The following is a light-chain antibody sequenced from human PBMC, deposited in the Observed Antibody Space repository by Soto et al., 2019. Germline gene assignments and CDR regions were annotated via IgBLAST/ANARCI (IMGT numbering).Light chain of an antibody. V-gene: IGLV2-14*01. CDR2: DVS. CDR3: SSYTSSSTLAV. CDR1: SSDVGGYNY. J-gene: IGLJ2*01. Sequence: QSALTQPASVSGSPGQSITISCTGTSSDVGGYNYVSWYQQHPGKAPKLMIYDVSDRPSGVSNRFYGSKSGNTASLTIPGLQAEDEADYYCSSYTSSSTLAVFGGATKLTVL.